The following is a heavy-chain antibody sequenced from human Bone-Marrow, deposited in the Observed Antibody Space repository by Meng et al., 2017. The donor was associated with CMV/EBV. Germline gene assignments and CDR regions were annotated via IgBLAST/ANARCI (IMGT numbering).Heavy chain of an antibody. J-gene: IGHJ5*02. D-gene: IGHD3-22*01. V-gene: IGHV4-39*01. CDR2: IYYSGST. CDR3: ARQPPIVVAPNWFDP. Sequence: SETLSLTCTVSGGSISSSSYYWGWIRQPPGKGLEWIGSIYYSGSTYYNPSLKSRVTISVDTSKNQYSLKLSSVTAADTAVYYCARQPPIVVAPNWFDPWGQGTLVTVSS. CDR1: GGSISSSSYY.